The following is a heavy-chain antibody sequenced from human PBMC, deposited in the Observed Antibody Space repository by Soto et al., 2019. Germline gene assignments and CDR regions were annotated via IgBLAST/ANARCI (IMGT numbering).Heavy chain of an antibody. CDR1: GYSFTSYW. CDR3: ARQDYGGNYYYYGMDV. CDR2: IDPSDSYT. Sequence: GESLKISCKVSGYSFTSYWISWVRQMPGKGLEWMGRIDPSDSYTNYSPSFQGHVTISADKSISTAYLQWSSLKASDTAMYYCARQDYGGNYYYYGMDVWGQGTTVTVSS. V-gene: IGHV5-10-1*01. J-gene: IGHJ6*02. D-gene: IGHD4-17*01.